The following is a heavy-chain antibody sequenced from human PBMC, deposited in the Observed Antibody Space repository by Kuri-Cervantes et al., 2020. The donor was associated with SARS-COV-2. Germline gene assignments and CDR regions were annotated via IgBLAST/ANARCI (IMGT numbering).Heavy chain of an antibody. J-gene: IGHJ2*01. CDR1: GGSISSGSYY. Sequence: CTVSGGSISSGSYYWSWIRQPAGKGLEWSGRIYTSGSTNYNPSLKSRVTISVDTSKNQFSLKLSSVTAADTAVYYCVRRAKHWYFDLWGRGTLVTVSS. D-gene: IGHD4/OR15-4a*01. CDR3: VRRAKHWYFDL. V-gene: IGHV4-61*02. CDR2: IYTSGST.